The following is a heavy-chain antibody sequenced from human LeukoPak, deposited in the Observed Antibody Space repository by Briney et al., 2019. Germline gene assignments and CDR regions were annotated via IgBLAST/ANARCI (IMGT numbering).Heavy chain of an antibody. D-gene: IGHD3-9*01. Sequence: SETLSLTCAVYGGSFSGYYWSWIRQPPGKGLEWMGEINHSGSTKYNPSLKSRATISVDTSKNQFPLKLSSVTAADTAVYYCARGGGLRYFDWLFYFDSWGQGTLVTVSS. CDR2: INHSGST. CDR1: GGSFSGYY. J-gene: IGHJ4*02. V-gene: IGHV4-34*01. CDR3: ARGGGLRYFDWLFYFDS.